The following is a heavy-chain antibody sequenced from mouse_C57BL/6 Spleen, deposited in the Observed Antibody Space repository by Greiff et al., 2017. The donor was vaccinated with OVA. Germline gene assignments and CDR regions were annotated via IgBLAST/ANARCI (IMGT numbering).Heavy chain of an antibody. J-gene: IGHJ4*01. Sequence: VQLQQSGPVLVKPGASVKMSCKASGYTFTDYYMNWVKQSHGKSLEWIGVINPYNGGTSYNQKFKGKATLTVDKSSSTAYMALHSLTSEDSAVYYCAESGIAMDYWGQGTSVTVSS. CDR3: AESGIAMDY. D-gene: IGHD3-1*01. V-gene: IGHV1-19*01. CDR1: GYTFTDYY. CDR2: INPYNGGT.